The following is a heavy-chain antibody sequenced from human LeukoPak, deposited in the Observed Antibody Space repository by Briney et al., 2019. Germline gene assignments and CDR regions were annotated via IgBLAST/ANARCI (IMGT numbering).Heavy chain of an antibody. CDR3: ARPRGWELRLWFDP. Sequence: SSETLSLTCTVSGGSISSYYWSWIRQPPGKGLEWIGYIYYSGSTNYNPSLKSRVTISVDTSKNQFSLKLSSVTAADTAVYYCARPRGWELRLWFDPWGQGTLVTVSS. CDR1: GGSISSYY. CDR2: IYYSGST. D-gene: IGHD1-26*01. V-gene: IGHV4-59*01. J-gene: IGHJ5*02.